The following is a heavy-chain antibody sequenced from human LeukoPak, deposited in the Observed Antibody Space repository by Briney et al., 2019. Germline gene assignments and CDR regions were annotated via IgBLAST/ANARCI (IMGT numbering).Heavy chain of an antibody. J-gene: IGHJ4*02. Sequence: GGSLRLSCAASEFTFSSYAMHWVRQAPGKGLEWVAVISYDGSNKYYADSVKGRFTISRDNSKNTLYLQMNSLRAEDTAVYYCARGVAVAGTVDYWGQGTLVTVSS. D-gene: IGHD6-19*01. CDR1: EFTFSSYA. CDR3: ARGVAVAGTVDY. V-gene: IGHV3-30*01. CDR2: ISYDGSNK.